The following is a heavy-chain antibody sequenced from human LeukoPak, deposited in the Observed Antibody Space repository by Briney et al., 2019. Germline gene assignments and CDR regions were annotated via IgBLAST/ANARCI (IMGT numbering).Heavy chain of an antibody. J-gene: IGHJ4*02. CDR3: ARGTYYYDISGYFQFED. D-gene: IGHD3-22*01. V-gene: IGHV1-18*01. Sequence: ASVTVSCKASGYTFTSYGLSWVRQAPGQGLEWMGWISAYNGNTNYAQKLQGRVTMTTDTSTSTAYMELRSLRSDDTAVYYCARGTYYYDISGYFQFEDGGQGTLVTVSS. CDR2: ISAYNGNT. CDR1: GYTFTSYG.